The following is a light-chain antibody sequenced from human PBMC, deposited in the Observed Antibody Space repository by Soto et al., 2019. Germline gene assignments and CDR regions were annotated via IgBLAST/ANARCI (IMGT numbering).Light chain of an antibody. V-gene: IGKV1-13*02. CDR1: QGIRND. CDR2: DAY. CDR3: QQYESYSTLT. Sequence: AIQMTQSPSSLSSSLGDRVTITCRASQGIRNDLGWYQQKPGKAPKLLIYDAYSLESGVPSRFSGRRSGTEFTLTIAGLQTEDFATYYCQQYESYSTLTFGGGTKVDIK. J-gene: IGKJ4*01.